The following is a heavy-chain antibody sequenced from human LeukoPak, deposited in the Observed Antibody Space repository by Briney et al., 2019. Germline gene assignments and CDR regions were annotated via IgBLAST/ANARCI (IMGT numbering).Heavy chain of an antibody. CDR3: ARELVTTSTTRPYFDF. V-gene: IGHV4-4*07. D-gene: IGHD1-26*01. CDR2: IHTSGST. J-gene: IGHJ4*02. Sequence: SETLSLTCTVSSGSISNYYWTWIRQPAGKGLEWIGRIHTSGSTNYNPSLKSRVTMSVDTSKNQLSLKLSSVTAADTAVYYCARELVTTSTTRPYFDFWGQGTLATVSS. CDR1: SGSISNYY.